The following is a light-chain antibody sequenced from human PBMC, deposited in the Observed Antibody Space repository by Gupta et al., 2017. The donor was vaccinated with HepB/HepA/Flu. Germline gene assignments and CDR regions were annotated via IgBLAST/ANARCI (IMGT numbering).Light chain of an antibody. Sequence: DIVMTQSPLFLSVTPGQPASISFKSSQSLLHSEGKTCLYWYLQRAGQPPQLLIYEVSNRFSGVSDRFSGSGSGTDFTLKISRVEAEDVGVYYCRQTKQLPWTFGQGTKVEMK. CDR3: RQTKQLPWT. CDR2: EVS. J-gene: IGKJ1*01. V-gene: IGKV2D-29*01. CDR1: QSLLHSEGKTC.